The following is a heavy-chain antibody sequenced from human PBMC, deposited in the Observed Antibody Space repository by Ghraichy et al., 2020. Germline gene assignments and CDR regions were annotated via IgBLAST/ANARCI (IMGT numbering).Heavy chain of an antibody. V-gene: IGHV4-61*01. J-gene: IGHJ4*02. CDR3: ARQWLVRALDY. D-gene: IGHD6-19*01. CDR2: IYYSGST. Sequence: SETLSLTCTVSGGSVSSGSYYWSWIRQPPGKGLEWIGYIYYSGSTNYNPSLKSRVTISVDTSKNQFSLKLSSVTAADTAVYYCARQWLVRALDYWGQGTLVTVSS. CDR1: GGSVSSGSYY.